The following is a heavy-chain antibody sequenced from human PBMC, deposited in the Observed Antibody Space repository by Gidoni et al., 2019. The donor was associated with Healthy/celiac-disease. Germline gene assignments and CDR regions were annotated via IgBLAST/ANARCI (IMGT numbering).Heavy chain of an antibody. CDR3: ARGGVRVVTRRGYGMDV. V-gene: IGHV4-34*01. D-gene: IGHD3-10*01. Sequence: QVQLQQWGAGLLKPSETLSLTCAVYGGSFSRYYWSWIRQPPGKGLEWIGEINHSGSTNYNPSLKSRVTISVDTSKNQFSLKLSSVTAADTAVYYCARGGVRVVTRRGYGMDVWGQGTTVTVSS. J-gene: IGHJ6*02. CDR2: INHSGST. CDR1: GGSFSRYY.